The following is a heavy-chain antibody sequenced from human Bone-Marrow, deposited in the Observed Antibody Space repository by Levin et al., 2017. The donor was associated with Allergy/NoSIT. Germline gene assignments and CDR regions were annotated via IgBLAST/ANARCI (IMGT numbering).Heavy chain of an antibody. CDR1: GFTFRNYA. CDR2: ISLDGNTQ. J-gene: IGHJ4*02. CDR3: AKDTYTSSGGSCYVFDY. V-gene: IGHV3-30*18. D-gene: IGHD2-15*01. Sequence: SCAVSGFTFRNYAMHWVRQAPGRGLEWVAFISLDGNTQYYADSVKGRFTVSSDNSNNTLPLQLNSLRVEDTAIYYCAKDTYTSSGGSCYVFDYWGQGALVTVSS.